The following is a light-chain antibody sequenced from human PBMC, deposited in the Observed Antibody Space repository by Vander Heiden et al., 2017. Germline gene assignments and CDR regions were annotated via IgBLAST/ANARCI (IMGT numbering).Light chain of an antibody. Sequence: EIVLTPSPGTLSLSPGERATLSCRASQSVSSSYLAWYQQKPGQTPRLLIYGASSRATGIPDRFSGSGSGADFTLTISSLEPEDFAVYYCHQYGSSPFTFGPGTTVDIK. CDR2: GAS. J-gene: IGKJ3*01. V-gene: IGKV3-20*01. CDR1: QSVSSSY. CDR3: HQYGSSPFT.